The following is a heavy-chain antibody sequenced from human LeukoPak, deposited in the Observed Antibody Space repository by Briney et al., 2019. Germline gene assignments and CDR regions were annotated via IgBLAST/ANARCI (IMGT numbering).Heavy chain of an antibody. V-gene: IGHV3-53*01. J-gene: IGHJ4*02. Sequence: GGSLRLSCAASGFTITNNYMSWVRQAPGEGLEWVSVFYGGVSTYYADSVKGRFTISRDNSKNTLYLQMNSLRAEDTAVYYCAKALYGGNDYWGQGTLVTVSS. CDR2: FYGGVST. D-gene: IGHD4/OR15-4a*01. CDR1: GFTITNNY. CDR3: AKALYGGNDY.